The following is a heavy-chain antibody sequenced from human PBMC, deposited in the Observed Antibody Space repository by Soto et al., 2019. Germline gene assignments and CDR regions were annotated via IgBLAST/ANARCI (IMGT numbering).Heavy chain of an antibody. CDR2: VSFDGSAT. CDR1: GFTFSSDW. V-gene: IGHV3-74*01. Sequence: PGGSLRLSCAASGFTFSSDWMHWVRQAPGKGLVWVSRVSFDGSATNYADSVKGRFTIPRDNAKNTLFLQMNSLRAEDTAVYYCARGRRGDYYFDYWGQEPWSPSPQ. CDR3: ARGRRGDYYFDY. J-gene: IGHJ4*01.